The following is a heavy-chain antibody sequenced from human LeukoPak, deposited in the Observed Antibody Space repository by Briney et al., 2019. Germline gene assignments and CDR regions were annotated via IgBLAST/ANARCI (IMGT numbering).Heavy chain of an antibody. Sequence: PGGSLRLSCAASGFTFSSYSMNWVRQAPGKGLEWVSSISSSSSYIYYADSVKGRFTISRDNAKNSLYLQMNSLRAEDTAVYYCARDGYYDSSGYYFSYYYYGMDVWGQGTTVTVSS. CDR3: ARDGYYDSSGYYFSYYYYGMDV. CDR2: ISSSSSYI. CDR1: GFTFSSYS. D-gene: IGHD3-22*01. V-gene: IGHV3-21*01. J-gene: IGHJ6*02.